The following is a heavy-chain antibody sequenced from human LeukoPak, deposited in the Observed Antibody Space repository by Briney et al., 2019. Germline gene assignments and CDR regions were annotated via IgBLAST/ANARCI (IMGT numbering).Heavy chain of an antibody. CDR3: ATLGYSSSWSFDY. Sequence: PGGSLRLPCAASGFTVSSNYLSWVRQAPGKGLEGASVIYSGGSTYYADSVKGRFTISRDNSKNTLYLQMNSLRAEDTAVYYCATLGYSSSWSFDYWGQGTLATVSS. CDR2: IYSGGST. V-gene: IGHV3-53*01. CDR1: GFTVSSNY. J-gene: IGHJ4*02. D-gene: IGHD6-13*01.